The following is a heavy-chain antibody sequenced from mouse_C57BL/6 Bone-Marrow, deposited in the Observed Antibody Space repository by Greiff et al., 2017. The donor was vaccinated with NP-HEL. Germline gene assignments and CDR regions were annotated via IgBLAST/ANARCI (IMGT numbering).Heavy chain of an antibody. Sequence: VQLQQPGAELVKPGASVKLSCKASGYTFTSYWMQWVKQRPGQGLEWIGEIDPSDSYTNYNQKFKGKATLTVDTSSSTAYMQLSSLTSEDSAVYYCARFITTVVAYYFDYWGQGTTLTVSS. J-gene: IGHJ2*01. D-gene: IGHD1-1*01. CDR3: ARFITTVVAYYFDY. V-gene: IGHV1-50*01. CDR1: GYTFTSYW. CDR2: IDPSDSYT.